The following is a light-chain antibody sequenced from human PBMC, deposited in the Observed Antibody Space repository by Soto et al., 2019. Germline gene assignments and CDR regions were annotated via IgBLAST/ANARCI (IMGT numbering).Light chain of an antibody. J-gene: IGKJ4*01. CDR3: QQPNNYPRT. Sequence: DIQMTQSPSSVSASVGDRVTITCRASQGISSWLAWYQQKPGKAPKLLSYAASSLRSGDPSRFSGRASETDFTLTISRLQPEDFATYYCQQPNNYPRTFGGGTTVEL. CDR1: QGISSW. V-gene: IGKV1D-12*01. CDR2: AAS.